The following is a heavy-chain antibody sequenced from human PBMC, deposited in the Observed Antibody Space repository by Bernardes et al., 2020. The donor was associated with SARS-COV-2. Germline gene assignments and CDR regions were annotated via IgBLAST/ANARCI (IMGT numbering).Heavy chain of an antibody. CDR1: GFSFNDLG. D-gene: IGHD2-8*02. J-gene: IGHJ5*02. Sequence: GRSLRLSCAVSGFSFNDLGLHWVRQAPSKGLEWVAHISYDGTNKYYADSVRGRFTISRDNSRNTLYLQMNSLRPEDTAVYFCATGGFTGFDRFDRWGQGTLVTVSS. CDR3: ATGGFTGFDRFDR. V-gene: IGHV3-30*03. CDR2: ISYDGTNK.